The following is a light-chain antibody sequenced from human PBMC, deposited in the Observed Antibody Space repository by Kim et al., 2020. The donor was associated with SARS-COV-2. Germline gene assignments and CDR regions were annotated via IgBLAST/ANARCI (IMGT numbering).Light chain of an antibody. J-gene: IGLJ3*02. Sequence: SYELTQPPSVSVAPGKTARITCGGNNIGSKSVYWYQQKPGQAPVLVIYYDSDRPSGIPERFSGSNSGNTATLTISRAEAGDEADYYCQVWDSRSGQWVFG. CDR2: YDS. CDR1: NIGSKS. CDR3: QVWDSRSGQWV. V-gene: IGLV3-21*04.